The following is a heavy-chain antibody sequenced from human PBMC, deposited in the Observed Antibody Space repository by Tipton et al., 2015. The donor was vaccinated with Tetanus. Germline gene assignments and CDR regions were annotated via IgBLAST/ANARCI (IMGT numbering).Heavy chain of an antibody. Sequence: LSLTCTVSGGSIRSGDHQWNWIRQPPGKGLEWLAYISPSGRSNSNYSLKSRITISQDKSKNQFSLKLTSVTAADTAVYYCARAPYNSPGKYYFDYWGQGILVTVSS. CDR2: ISPSGRS. J-gene: IGHJ4*02. D-gene: IGHD1-1*01. V-gene: IGHV4-61*08. CDR3: ARAPYNSPGKYYFDY. CDR1: GGSIRSGDHQ.